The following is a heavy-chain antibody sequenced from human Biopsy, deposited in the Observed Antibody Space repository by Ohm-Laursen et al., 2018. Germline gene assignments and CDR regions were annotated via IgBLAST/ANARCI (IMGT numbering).Heavy chain of an antibody. V-gene: IGHV1-69*10. CDR3: ATPFQYYDSWGGYPPFDH. Sequence: SVKVSCKVSGGTFSNYAISWVRQAPGEGLEWMGGIIAVSGLVNYAPKFQGRVSITADKSTTTAYMEPSNLKSEDTAVYYCATPFQYYDSWGGYPPFDHWGQGTLVTVSS. CDR2: IIAVSGLV. J-gene: IGHJ4*02. CDR1: GGTFSNYA. D-gene: IGHD3-3*01.